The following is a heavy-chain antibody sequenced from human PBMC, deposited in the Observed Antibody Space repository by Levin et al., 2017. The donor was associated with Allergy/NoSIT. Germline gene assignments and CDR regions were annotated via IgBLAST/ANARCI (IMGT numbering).Heavy chain of an antibody. Sequence: GESLKISCKASGYTFTGFYIHWVRQAPGQGLEWMGWINPNSGDTDYAQKFQGRVTMTRDTSISTAYMELTRLRSDDTAVYFCARVGTSMIRGVIITSRWFDPWGQGTLVTVSS. V-gene: IGHV1-2*02. CDR1: GYTFTGFY. CDR3: ARVGTSMIRGVIITSRWFDP. CDR2: INPNSGDT. D-gene: IGHD3-10*01. J-gene: IGHJ5*02.